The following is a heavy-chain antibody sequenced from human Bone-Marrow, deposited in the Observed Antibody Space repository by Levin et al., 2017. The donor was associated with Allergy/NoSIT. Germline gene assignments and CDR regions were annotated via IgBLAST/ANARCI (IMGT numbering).Heavy chain of an antibody. D-gene: IGHD1-14*01. J-gene: IGHJ6*02. CDR2: ISYDGGDK. CDR1: GFTFNSYG. Sequence: GGSLRLSCAASGFTFNSYGMHWVRQAPGKGLQSVAVISYDGGDKDYADSVRGRFTISRDNSRNTLDLLIHSPRAEDTGLYYCAKDQSGLGIHHSYYYGMDAWGQGTTVTVSS. V-gene: IGHV3-30*18. CDR3: AKDQSGLGIHHSYYYGMDA.